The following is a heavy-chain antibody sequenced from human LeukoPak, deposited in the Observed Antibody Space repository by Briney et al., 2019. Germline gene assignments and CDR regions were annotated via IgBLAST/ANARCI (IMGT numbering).Heavy chain of an antibody. Sequence: SETLSLTCTVSGGSIRSSYYYWGWIRQPPGKGLEWIGSIYGSGSTYYNPSLKSRVTISVDTSKNQFSLKLNSVTAADTAVYYCARLGYCTNGVCYPPDYWGQGTLVTVSS. CDR1: GGSIRSSYYY. CDR2: IYGSGST. V-gene: IGHV4-39*01. J-gene: IGHJ4*02. D-gene: IGHD2-8*01. CDR3: ARLGYCTNGVCYPPDY.